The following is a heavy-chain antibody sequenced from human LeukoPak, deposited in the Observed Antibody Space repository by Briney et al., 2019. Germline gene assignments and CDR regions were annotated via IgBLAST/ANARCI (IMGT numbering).Heavy chain of an antibody. J-gene: IGHJ4*02. CDR1: GGSFSGYY. V-gene: IGHV4-34*01. Sequence: SETLSLTCAVYGGSFSGYYWSWLRQPPGKGLEWVGEINHSGSTNYNPSLKRRVTISVDTSKNQFSLKLSSVTAADTAVYYCARGRYDFWSGYRPFDYWGQGTLVTVSS. CDR2: INHSGST. D-gene: IGHD3-3*01. CDR3: ARGRYDFWSGYRPFDY.